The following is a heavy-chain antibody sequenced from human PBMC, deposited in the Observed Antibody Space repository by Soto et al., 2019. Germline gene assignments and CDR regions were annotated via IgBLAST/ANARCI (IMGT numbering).Heavy chain of an antibody. CDR3: AKVGVSGSYYAFSYFDY. CDR1: GFTFTNYA. J-gene: IGHJ4*02. V-gene: IGHV3-23*01. CDR2: ISGNGGNT. Sequence: GGSLRLSCAASGFTFTNYAMNWVRQAPGKGLEWVSGISGNGGNTYYADSVKGRFTISRDNSKNTLYLQMNSLRADDTAVYHCAKVGVSGSYYAFSYFDYWGQGTLVTVSS. D-gene: IGHD1-26*01.